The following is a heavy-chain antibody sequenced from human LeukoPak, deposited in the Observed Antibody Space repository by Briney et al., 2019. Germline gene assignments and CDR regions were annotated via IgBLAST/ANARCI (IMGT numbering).Heavy chain of an antibody. CDR3: ARGFGYYDSSGYLQAFDI. D-gene: IGHD3-22*01. Sequence: SETLSLTCTVSGGSISSGGYYWSWIRQHPGKGLEYIGYIYYSGSTYYNPSLKSRVTMSVDTSKNHFSLKLSSVTAADTAVYYCARGFGYYDSSGYLQAFDIWGQGTMVTVSS. CDR2: IYYSGST. V-gene: IGHV4-31*03. J-gene: IGHJ3*02. CDR1: GGSISSGGYY.